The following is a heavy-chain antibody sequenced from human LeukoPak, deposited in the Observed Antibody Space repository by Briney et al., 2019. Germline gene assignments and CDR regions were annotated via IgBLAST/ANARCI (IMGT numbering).Heavy chain of an antibody. J-gene: IGHJ4*02. CDR2: IKQDGSEK. CDR1: GFTFSSYA. V-gene: IGHV3-7*01. Sequence: GGSLRLSCAASGFTFSSYAMSWVRQAPGKGLEWVANIKQDGSEKYYVDSVKGRFTISRDNAKNSLYLQMNSLRAEDTAVYYCARDGLFDGLTMIVVGFWTYYWGQGTLVTVSS. CDR3: ARDGLFDGLTMIVVGFWTYY. D-gene: IGHD3-22*01.